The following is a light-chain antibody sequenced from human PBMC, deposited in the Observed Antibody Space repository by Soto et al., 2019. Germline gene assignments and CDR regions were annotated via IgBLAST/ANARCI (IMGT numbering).Light chain of an antibody. CDR2: DVN. CDR1: SSDVGGLNS. V-gene: IGLV2-11*01. CDR3: CSYADGYSRD. Sequence: QPVLTQPRPVSGTPGQSVTISCTGTSSDVGGLNSVSWYQQQPGKATKPMIYDVNKRPSGVPGRFSGSKSGSTASLTISGLQAQDEADYYFCSYADGYSRDFATGRKGTVL. J-gene: IGLJ1*01.